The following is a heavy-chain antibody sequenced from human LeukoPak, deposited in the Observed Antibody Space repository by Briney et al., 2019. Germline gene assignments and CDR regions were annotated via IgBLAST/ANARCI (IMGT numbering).Heavy chain of an antibody. CDR3: ASNMIVVVHDAFDI. V-gene: IGHV1-8*01. CDR2: MNPNSGNT. Sequence: ASVKVSCKASGYTFTSYDINWVRQATGQGLEWMGWMNPNSGNTGYAQKFQGGVTMTRNTSISTAYMELSSLRSEDTAVYYCASNMIVVVHDAFDIWGQGTMVTVSS. D-gene: IGHD3-22*01. CDR1: GYTFTSYD. J-gene: IGHJ3*02.